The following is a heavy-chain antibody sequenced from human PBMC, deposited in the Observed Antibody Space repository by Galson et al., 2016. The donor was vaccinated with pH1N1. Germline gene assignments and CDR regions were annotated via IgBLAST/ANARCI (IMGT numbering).Heavy chain of an antibody. CDR1: APSFTSYW. CDR2: INPRDSYT. V-gene: IGHV5-10-1*01. CDR3: ATGPSPDV. J-gene: IGHJ6*02. Sequence: QSGAEVKEPGESLTISCKGSAPSFTSYWISWVRQMPGKGLEWMGRINPRDSYTDYSPSFQGHVTISTDESISTAYLKWSTLKASDTAIYYCATGPSPDVWGQGTTVTVSS.